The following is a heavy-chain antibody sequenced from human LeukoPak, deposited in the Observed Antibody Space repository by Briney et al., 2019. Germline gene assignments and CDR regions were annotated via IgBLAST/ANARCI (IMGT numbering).Heavy chain of an antibody. D-gene: IGHD2-21*01. Sequence: PGGSLSLSFVGSGFPFRSHDMSWVREAPEKGVEFVSGIYENGGTTYYADSVKGRFSISRDNSKNTLYLQMDSLRGEDTAVYYCAKDFRIGYSAHFDYWGQGALVTVSS. J-gene: IGHJ4*02. CDR1: GFPFRSHD. V-gene: IGHV3-23*01. CDR2: IYENGGTT. CDR3: AKDFRIGYSAHFDY.